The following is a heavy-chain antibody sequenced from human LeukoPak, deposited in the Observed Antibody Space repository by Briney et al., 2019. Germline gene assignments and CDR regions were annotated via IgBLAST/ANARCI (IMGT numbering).Heavy chain of an antibody. J-gene: IGHJ4*02. D-gene: IGHD4-17*01. CDR1: GYTFTNYG. CDR3: ARDYRAQKGGDDYGDDY. CDR2: VSTYNDNT. Sequence: ASAKVSCKASGYTFTNYGISWVRQAPGQGLEWMGWVSTYNDNTNYARKLQGRVTMTTDTSTTTAYMELRSLRSEDTAVYYCARDYRAQKGGDDYGDDYWGQGTLVIVSS. V-gene: IGHV1-18*04.